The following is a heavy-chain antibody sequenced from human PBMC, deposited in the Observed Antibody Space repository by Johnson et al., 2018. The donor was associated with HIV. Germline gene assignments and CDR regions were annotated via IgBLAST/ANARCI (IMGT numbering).Heavy chain of an antibody. CDR3: ARERGNGFDI. D-gene: IGHD3-10*01. J-gene: IGHJ3*02. CDR2: IKKDGSAK. V-gene: IGHV3-7*01. Sequence: MLLVESGGGLVQPGGSLRLSCEASGFTISGNWMNWVRQAPGKGLEWVASIKKDGSAKYYVDSVKGRLNISRDNDKNSVHLQMTSLRPEDTAVYFCARERGNGFDIWGQGTVVTVSS. CDR1: GFTISGNW.